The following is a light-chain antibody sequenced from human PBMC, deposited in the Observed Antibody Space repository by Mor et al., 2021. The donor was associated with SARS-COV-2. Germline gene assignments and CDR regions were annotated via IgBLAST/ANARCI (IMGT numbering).Light chain of an antibody. Sequence: SSTAIAWHKQQPEKGPRYLMKLNSDGTYNKGDGIPDRFSGSRSGAERYLTIASLQSEDEADYYCQTWGTGVRLFGGGT. V-gene: IGLV4-69*01. CDR1: SSTA. CDR3: QTWGTGVRL. CDR2: LNSDGTY. J-gene: IGLJ3*02.